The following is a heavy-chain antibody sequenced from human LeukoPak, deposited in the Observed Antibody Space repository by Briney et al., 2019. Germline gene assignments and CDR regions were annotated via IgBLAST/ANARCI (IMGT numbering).Heavy chain of an antibody. D-gene: IGHD3-22*01. CDR3: ARDAIDSSGFDFDY. V-gene: IGHV3-23*01. CDR2: MSDSGGRT. Sequence: PGGSLRLSCAVSGITLSNYGMSWVRQAPGKGLKWVAGMSDSGGRTNYADSVKGRFTISRDNPKNSLYLQMNSLRAEDTAVYYCARDAIDSSGFDFDYWGQGTLVTVSS. J-gene: IGHJ4*02. CDR1: GITLSNYG.